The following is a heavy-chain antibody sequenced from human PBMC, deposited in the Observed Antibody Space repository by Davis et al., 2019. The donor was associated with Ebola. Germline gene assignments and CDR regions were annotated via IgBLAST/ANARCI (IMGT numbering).Heavy chain of an antibody. D-gene: IGHD3-10*01. V-gene: IGHV3-30-3*01. CDR1: GFTFSSYA. CDR3: AREGLVRGVPWASGYFDY. CDR2: ISYDGSNK. J-gene: IGHJ4*02. Sequence: GESLKISCAASGFTFSSYAMHWVRQAPGKGLEWVAVISYDGSNKYYADSVKGRFTISRDNSKNTLYLQMNSLRAEDTAVYYCAREGLVRGVPWASGYFDYWGQGTLVTVSS.